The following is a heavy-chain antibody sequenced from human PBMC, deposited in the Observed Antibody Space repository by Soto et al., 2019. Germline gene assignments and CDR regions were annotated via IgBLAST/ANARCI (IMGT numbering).Heavy chain of an antibody. CDR2: MSRSSRYI. CDR1: GFTFNSYS. D-gene: IGHD2-15*01. CDR3: ARDGGVAATLANYFDY. J-gene: IGHJ4*02. V-gene: IGHV3-21*01. Sequence: GSLRLSCAASGFTFNSYSMNWVRQAPGKGLEWVSSMSRSSRYIYYADSVKGRFTISRDNARNSVYLQMNSLRAEDTAVYYCARDGGVAATLANYFDYWGQGTLVTVSS.